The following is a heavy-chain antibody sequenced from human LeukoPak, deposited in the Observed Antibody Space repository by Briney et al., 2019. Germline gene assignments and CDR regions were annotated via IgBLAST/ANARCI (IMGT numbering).Heavy chain of an antibody. CDR1: GGSISSYY. J-gene: IGHJ4*02. Sequence: SETLSLTCTVSGGSISSYYWSWIRQPPGKGLEWIGYIYYSGSTNYNPSLKSRVTISVDTSKDQFSLKLSSVTAADTAVYYCACGSGRPSDNLDYWGQGTLVTVSS. CDR3: ACGSGRPSDNLDY. D-gene: IGHD3-10*01. V-gene: IGHV4-59*01. CDR2: IYYSGST.